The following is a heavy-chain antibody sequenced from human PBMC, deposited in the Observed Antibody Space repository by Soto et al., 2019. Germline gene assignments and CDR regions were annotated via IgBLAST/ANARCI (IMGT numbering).Heavy chain of an antibody. V-gene: IGHV4-30-4*01. D-gene: IGHD3-22*01. CDR2: IYYSGST. CDR3: ARDKGARYYSSDYGP. Sequence: LSLTCTVSGGSVSSGDYYWSWIRQPPGKGLEWIGYIYYSGSTYYNPSLKSRVTISVDTSKNQFSLKLSSVTAADTAVYYCARDKGARYYSSDYGPWGQGTLVTVSS. CDR1: GGSVSSGDYY. J-gene: IGHJ5*02.